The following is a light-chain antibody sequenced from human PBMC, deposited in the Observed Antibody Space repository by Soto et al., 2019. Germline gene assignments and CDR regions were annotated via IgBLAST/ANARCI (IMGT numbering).Light chain of an antibody. J-gene: IGKJ2*01. V-gene: IGKV3-15*01. CDR3: HQYNNWHT. CDR1: QSVSSN. CDR2: GAS. Sequence: EIVMTQSPATLSVSPGERATLSCRASQSVSSNLAWYQQKPGQAPRLLIYGASTRATGVPARFGGTGSGTEFTLTISSLQSEDFAVYYCHQYNNWHTFGQGTKLEIK.